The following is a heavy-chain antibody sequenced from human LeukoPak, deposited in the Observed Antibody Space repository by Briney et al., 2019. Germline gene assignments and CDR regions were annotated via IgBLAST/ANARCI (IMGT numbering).Heavy chain of an antibody. V-gene: IGHV3-11*03. CDR1: GFTFSDYY. Sequence: GGSLRLSCAASGFTFSDYYMSWIRQAPGKGLEWVSYISSSSSYTNYADSVKGRFTISRDNAKNSLYLQMNSLRAEDTAVYYCAKKPQEDPNWFDPWGQGTLVTVSS. CDR3: AKKPQEDPNWFDP. CDR2: ISSSSSYT. J-gene: IGHJ5*02.